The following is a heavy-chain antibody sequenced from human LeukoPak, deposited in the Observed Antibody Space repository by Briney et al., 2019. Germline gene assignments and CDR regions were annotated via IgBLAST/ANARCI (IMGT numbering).Heavy chain of an antibody. Sequence: SETLSLTCTVSGGSISSGSYYWSWIRQPAGKGLEWIGRIYTSGSTNYNPSLKSRVTISVDTSKNQFSLKLSSVTAADTAVYYCARHFLAAAAYDYWGQGTLVTVSS. J-gene: IGHJ4*02. V-gene: IGHV4-61*02. CDR1: GGSISSGSYY. D-gene: IGHD6-13*01. CDR3: ARHFLAAAAYDY. CDR2: IYTSGST.